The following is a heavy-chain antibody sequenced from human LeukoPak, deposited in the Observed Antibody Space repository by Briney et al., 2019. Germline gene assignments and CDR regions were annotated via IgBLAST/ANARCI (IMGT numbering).Heavy chain of an antibody. CDR2: INPSGGST. J-gene: IGHJ4*02. CDR3: AREIVVVPAAIRYYFDY. CDR1: GYTFTSDY. Sequence: ASVKVSCKASGYTFTSDYMHWVRQAPGQGLEWMGIINPSGGSTSYAQTFQGRVTIPRDTSTSTVYMGLSSLRSEDTAVYYCAREIVVVPAAIRYYFDYWGQGTLVTVSS. D-gene: IGHD2-2*01. V-gene: IGHV1-46*01.